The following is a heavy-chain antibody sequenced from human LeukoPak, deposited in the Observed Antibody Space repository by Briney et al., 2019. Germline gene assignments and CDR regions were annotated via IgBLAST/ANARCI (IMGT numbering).Heavy chain of an antibody. CDR2: ISSSSSYT. Sequence: PGGSLRLSCAASGFTLSDYYMSWIRQAPGKGLEWVSYISSSSSYTNYADSVKGRFTISRDNAKNSLYLQMNSLRAEDTAVCYCARERGYSSSWYRLDYWGQGTLVTVSS. D-gene: IGHD6-13*01. V-gene: IGHV3-11*06. J-gene: IGHJ4*02. CDR3: ARERGYSSSWYRLDY. CDR1: GFTLSDYY.